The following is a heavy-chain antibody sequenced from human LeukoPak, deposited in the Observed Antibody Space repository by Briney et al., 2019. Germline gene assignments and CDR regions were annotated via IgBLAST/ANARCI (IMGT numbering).Heavy chain of an antibody. V-gene: IGHV3-33*01. J-gene: IGHJ6*02. CDR2: IRYDGSNK. Sequence: GGSLRLSCAASGFTFSSYGMHWVRQAPGKGLEWVAVIRYDGSNKYYADSVKGRFTISRDNSKNTLYLQMNSLRAEDTAVYYCARANKISSGWVYYYYYYGMDVWGQGTTVTVSS. CDR1: GFTFSSYG. CDR3: ARANKISSGWVYYYYYYGMDV. D-gene: IGHD6-19*01.